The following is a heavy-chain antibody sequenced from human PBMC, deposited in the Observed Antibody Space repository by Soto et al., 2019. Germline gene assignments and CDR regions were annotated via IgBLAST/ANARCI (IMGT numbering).Heavy chain of an antibody. V-gene: IGHV4-34*01. D-gene: IGHD3-22*01. CDR3: ARVSDSSGYYHTRYYFDY. CDR1: GGSFSGYY. CDR2: INHSGST. Sequence: PSETLSLTCAVYGGSFSGYYWSWIRQPPGKGLEWIGEINHSGSTNYNPSLKSRVTISVDTSKNQFSLKLSSVTAADTAVYYCARVSDSSGYYHTRYYFDYWGQGTLVTVSS. J-gene: IGHJ4*02.